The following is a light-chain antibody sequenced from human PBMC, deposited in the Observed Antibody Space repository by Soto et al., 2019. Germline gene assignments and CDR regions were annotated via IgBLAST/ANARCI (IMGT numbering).Light chain of an antibody. J-gene: IGKJ2*01. Sequence: EIVLTQSPGTLSLSPGERATLSCRASQSVSSNYLAWYQQKPGQAPRLLIYGASRGAAGIPDRFSGSGSGPDFTLTISRLEPEDFAVYFCRQYGGSPMFTFGQGTKLEIK. CDR3: RQYGGSPMFT. CDR1: QSVSSNY. CDR2: GAS. V-gene: IGKV3-20*01.